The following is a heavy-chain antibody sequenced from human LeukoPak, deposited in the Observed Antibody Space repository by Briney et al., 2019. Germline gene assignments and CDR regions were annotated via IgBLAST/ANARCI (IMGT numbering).Heavy chain of an antibody. D-gene: IGHD3-9*01. J-gene: IGHJ4*02. Sequence: GGSLRLSCAASGFTVTNYAMYWVRQAPGKGLEWVSAISGRDDSTYYADSVKGRFTISRDTSKNTLFLQMNSLRAEDTAVYCCAKWGDYDILTGYYDPDYWGQGTLVTVSS. V-gene: IGHV3-23*01. CDR1: GFTVTNYA. CDR2: ISGRDDST. CDR3: AKWGDYDILTGYYDPDY.